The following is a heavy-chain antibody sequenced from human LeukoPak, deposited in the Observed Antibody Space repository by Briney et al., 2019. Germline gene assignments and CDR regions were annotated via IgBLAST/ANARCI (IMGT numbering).Heavy chain of an antibody. V-gene: IGHV4-34*01. CDR3: ARGRGYGYLGSDPIDY. D-gene: IGHD5-18*01. CDR2: INHSGST. Sequence: PSETLSLTCAIYGGSFSGYTWSWIRQPPGKGLEWIGEINHSGSTNYNPSLKSRVTISVDMSKNQFSLKLSSVTAADTAVYYCARGRGYGYLGSDPIDYWGQGTLVTVSS. J-gene: IGHJ4*02. CDR1: GGSFSGYT.